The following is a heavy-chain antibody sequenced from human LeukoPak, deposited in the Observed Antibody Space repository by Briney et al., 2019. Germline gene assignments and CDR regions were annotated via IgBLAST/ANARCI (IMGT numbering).Heavy chain of an antibody. CDR3: AGYTGSYYWFDP. D-gene: IGHD1-26*01. Sequence: SETLSLTCTVSGGSISSYYWSWIRQPPGKGPEWIGYIYYSGYTNYNPSLKSRVTISVDTSKNQFSLKLSSVTAADTAVYYCAGYTGSYYWFDPWGQGTLVTVSS. J-gene: IGHJ5*02. V-gene: IGHV4-59*01. CDR1: GGSISSYY. CDR2: IYYSGYT.